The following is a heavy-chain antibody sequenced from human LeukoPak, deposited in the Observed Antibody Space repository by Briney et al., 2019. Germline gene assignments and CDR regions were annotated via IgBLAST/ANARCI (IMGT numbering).Heavy chain of an antibody. CDR2: MKQGESER. Sequence: PGGSLRLFCAASGFTFSAYWMSWVRQAPGKGLEWVANMKQGESERYYVDSVKGRFTISRDNAKNSLYLHMNSLRTEDTALYYCAKDLMRGLYRPLDFWGQGTLVTVSS. CDR3: AKDLMRGLYRPLDF. J-gene: IGHJ4*02. CDR1: GFTFSAYW. V-gene: IGHV3-7*01. D-gene: IGHD6-19*01.